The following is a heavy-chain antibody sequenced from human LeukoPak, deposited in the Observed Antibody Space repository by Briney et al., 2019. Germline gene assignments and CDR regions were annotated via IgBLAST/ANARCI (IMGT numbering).Heavy chain of an antibody. D-gene: IGHD6-19*01. CDR1: GYTFTSYD. CDR2: MNPNSGNT. J-gene: IGHJ4*02. CDR3: ARGDPVAGDFDY. V-gene: IGHV1-8*03. Sequence: ASVKVSCKASGYTFTSYDINWVRQANGQGLEWMGWMNPNSGNTGYAQKFQGRVTITRNTSISTAYMELSSLRSEDTAVYYCARGDPVAGDFDYWGQGTLVTVSS.